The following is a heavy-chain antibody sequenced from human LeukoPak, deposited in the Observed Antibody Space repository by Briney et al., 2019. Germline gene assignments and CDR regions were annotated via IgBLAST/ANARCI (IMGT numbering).Heavy chain of an antibody. CDR2: IYTSGST. Sequence: PSETLSLTCTVSGGSISSGSYYWSWIRQPAGKGLEWIGRIYTSGSTNYNPSLKSRVTISVGTSKNQFSLKLSSVTAADTAVYYCARSPNLLFGYWGQGTLVTVSS. CDR1: GGSISSGSYY. V-gene: IGHV4-61*02. CDR3: ARSPNLLFGY. J-gene: IGHJ4*02.